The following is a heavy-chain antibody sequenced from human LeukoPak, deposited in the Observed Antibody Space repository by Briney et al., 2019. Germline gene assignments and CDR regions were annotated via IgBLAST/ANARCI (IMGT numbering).Heavy chain of an antibody. Sequence: GGSLRLSCAASGFTFTTYWMCLVRQAPGKGLEWVASIKQDGNEKHYVDSVKGRFTISRDSAENTLYLQMKSLKAEDTAFYYCARPLLYYYGSETYFWFDLWGQGTLVTVSS. J-gene: IGHJ5*02. CDR2: IKQDGNEK. D-gene: IGHD3-10*01. CDR1: GFTFTTYW. V-gene: IGHV3-7*01. CDR3: ARPLLYYYGSETYFWFDL.